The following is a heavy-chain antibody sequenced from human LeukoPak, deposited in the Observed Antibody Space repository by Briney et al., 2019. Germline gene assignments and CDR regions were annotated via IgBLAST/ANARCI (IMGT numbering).Heavy chain of an antibody. CDR1: GGSFSGYY. Sequence: SETLSLTCAVYGGSFSGYYWSWIRQPPGKGLDWIGEINHSGSTNYNPPLKSRVTISVDTSKNQFSLKLSSVTAADTAVYYCARGGYCTNGVCRMSIAAAGKLSYWGQGTLVTVSS. V-gene: IGHV4-34*01. D-gene: IGHD2-8*01. J-gene: IGHJ4*02. CDR2: INHSGST. CDR3: ARGGYCTNGVCRMSIAAAGKLSY.